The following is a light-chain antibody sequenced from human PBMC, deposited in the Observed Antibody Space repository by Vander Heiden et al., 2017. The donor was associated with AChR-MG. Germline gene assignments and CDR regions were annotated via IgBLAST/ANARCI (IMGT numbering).Light chain of an antibody. CDR2: AAS. J-gene: IGKJ1*01. Sequence: DIQMTQSPSSLSASVGDRVTITCRASQDISNYLAWYQQKPGKVPKLLIFAASALQSGVPSRFSGSGSGTDFSLTISSLQSEDVATYYCQKDNDAPWTFGPGTKVEIK. CDR1: QDISNY. CDR3: QKDNDAPWT. V-gene: IGKV1-27*01.